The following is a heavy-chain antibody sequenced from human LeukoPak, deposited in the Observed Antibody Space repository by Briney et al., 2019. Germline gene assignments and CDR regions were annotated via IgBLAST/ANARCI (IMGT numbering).Heavy chain of an antibody. CDR2: INHSGST. D-gene: IGHD5-18*01. V-gene: IGHV4-34*01. CDR3: ARESRYTFGPGYYYMDV. CDR1: GVSFSVYY. Sequence: SETLSLTCAVYGVSFSVYYWSWIRQPPGKGLEWIGEINHSGSTNYNPSLKSRVTISVDTSKNQFSLRLSSVTAADTAVYYCARESRYTFGPGYYYMDVWGKGTTVTISS. J-gene: IGHJ6*03.